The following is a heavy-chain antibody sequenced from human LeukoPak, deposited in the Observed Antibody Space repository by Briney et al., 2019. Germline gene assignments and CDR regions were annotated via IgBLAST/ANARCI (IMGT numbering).Heavy chain of an antibody. Sequence: RSGGSLRLSCAASGFTFSDYYMSWIRQAPGKGLEWVSYISSSGSTIYYADSVKGRFTISRDNAKNSLYLQMNSLRAEDTAVYYCARDWGIAVAAWYFDLWGRGTLVTVSS. CDR2: ISSSGSTI. CDR3: ARDWGIAVAAWYFDL. D-gene: IGHD6-19*01. CDR1: GFTFSDYY. V-gene: IGHV3-11*01. J-gene: IGHJ2*01.